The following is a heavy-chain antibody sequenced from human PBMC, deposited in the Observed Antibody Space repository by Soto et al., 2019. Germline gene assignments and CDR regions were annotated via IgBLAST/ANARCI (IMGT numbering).Heavy chain of an antibody. V-gene: IGHV3-23*01. J-gene: IGHJ5*01. CDR2: IRPGGDST. CDR3: TTHEEGAPWAGGFDS. Sequence: GGSLRLSCAASGFRFRTLAMSLVRQAPGKGLEWVASIRPGGDSTYYADSVKGRFAVSRDNSNVTLYLQMDSLRVEDTAIYYCTTHEEGAPWAGGFDSWGQGTLVTVSS. D-gene: IGHD1-26*01. CDR1: GFRFRTLA.